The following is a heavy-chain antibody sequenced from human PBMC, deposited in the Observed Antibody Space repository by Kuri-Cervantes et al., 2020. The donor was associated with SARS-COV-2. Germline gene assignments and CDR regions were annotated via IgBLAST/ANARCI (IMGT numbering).Heavy chain of an antibody. CDR3: ARPHGYGIYYFDY. CDR2: ISAYNGNT. V-gene: IGHV1-18*01. Sequence: ASVKVSCKASGYTFTSYGISWVRQAPGQGLEWMGWISAYNGNTNYAQKLQGRVTMTRDTSTSTVYMELSSLRSEDTAVYHCARPHGYGIYYFDYWGQGTLVTVSS. D-gene: IGHD5-12*01. CDR1: GYTFTSYG. J-gene: IGHJ4*02.